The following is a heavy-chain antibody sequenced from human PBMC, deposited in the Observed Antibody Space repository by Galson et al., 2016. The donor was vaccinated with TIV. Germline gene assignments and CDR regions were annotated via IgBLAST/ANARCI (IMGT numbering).Heavy chain of an antibody. J-gene: IGHJ4*02. Sequence: SLRLSCAASGFIFSAYTMNWVRQAPGKGLEWVSSINPISNYIYYADSVRGRFTISRDNTKNSVYLRMNSLRDEDTAFYYCARVEFLEWLQLDSWGQGTLVTVSS. CDR3: ARVEFLEWLQLDS. V-gene: IGHV3-21*01. CDR2: INPISNYI. D-gene: IGHD3-3*01. CDR1: GFIFSAYT.